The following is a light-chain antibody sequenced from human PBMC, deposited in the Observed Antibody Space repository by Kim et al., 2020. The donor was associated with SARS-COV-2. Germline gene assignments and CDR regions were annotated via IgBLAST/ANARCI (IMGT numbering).Light chain of an antibody. V-gene: IGKV3-15*01. CDR2: GAS. J-gene: IGKJ1*01. CDR3: QQYDRWPWT. CDR1: ESVGSN. Sequence: EKVMTQSPATLSVSPGEGVTLSCRASESVGSNLAWYQQRPGQALRLLIYGASTRATGIPARISGSASGTEFTLTISSLQSEDFAVYYCQQYDRWPWTFGQGTKVEIK.